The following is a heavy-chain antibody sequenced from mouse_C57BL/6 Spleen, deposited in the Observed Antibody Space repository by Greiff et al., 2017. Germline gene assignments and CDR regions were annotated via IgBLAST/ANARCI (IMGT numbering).Heavy chain of an antibody. CDR1: GFTFSDYY. CDR3: ARQGYYYGSSYWYFDV. J-gene: IGHJ1*03. D-gene: IGHD1-1*01. V-gene: IGHV5-12*01. Sequence: EVQGVESGGGLVQPGGSLKLSCAASGFTFSDYYMYWVRQTPEKRLEWVAYISNGGGSTYYPDTVKGRFTITRDNAKYTLYLQMSRLKSEDTAMYYCARQGYYYGSSYWYFDVWGTGTTVTVSS. CDR2: ISNGGGST.